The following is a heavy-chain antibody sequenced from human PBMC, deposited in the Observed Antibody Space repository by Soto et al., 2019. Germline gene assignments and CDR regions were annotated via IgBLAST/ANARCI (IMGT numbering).Heavy chain of an antibody. CDR3: AKDAIPYNGRNDGFDI. J-gene: IGHJ3*02. D-gene: IGHD1-20*01. V-gene: IGHV3-23*01. CDR1: GFTFSSYA. CDR2: ISGSGGST. Sequence: LRLSCAASGFTFSSYAMSWVRQAPGKGLEWVSAISGSGGSTYYADSVKGRFTISRDNSKSTLCLQMNSLGAEDTAVYYCAKDAIPYNGRNDGFDIWGQGTMVTVSS.